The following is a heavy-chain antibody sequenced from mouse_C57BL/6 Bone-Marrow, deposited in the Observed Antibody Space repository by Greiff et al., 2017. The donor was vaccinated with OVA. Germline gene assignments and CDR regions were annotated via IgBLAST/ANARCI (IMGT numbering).Heavy chain of an antibody. V-gene: IGHV1-56*01. CDR2: IFPGSGST. Sequence: LVESGPELVRPGASVKISCKAPGYTFTSYWMQWVRQRPGQGLEWIGEIFPGSGSTYYNEKFKGKATLTVDTSSSTAYMKLSSLTSEDSAVYFCARVGSSGYDAMDDWGQGTSVTVSS. D-gene: IGHD3-1*01. CDR1: GYTFTSYW. J-gene: IGHJ4*01. CDR3: ARVGSSGYDAMDD.